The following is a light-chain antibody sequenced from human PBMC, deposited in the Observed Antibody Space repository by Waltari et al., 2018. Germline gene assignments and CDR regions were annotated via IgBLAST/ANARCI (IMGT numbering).Light chain of an antibody. Sequence: QSALTQPASVSGSRGQSITISCTGTSSDVGSYNYVSWYQQHPGKAPKLMIYDVSKRPSGVSNRFSGSKSGNTASLTISGLQAEDEAYYYCTSYTSSNTYVFGTGTKVTVL. CDR1: SSDVGSYNY. V-gene: IGLV2-14*01. J-gene: IGLJ1*01. CDR2: DVS. CDR3: TSYTSSNTYV.